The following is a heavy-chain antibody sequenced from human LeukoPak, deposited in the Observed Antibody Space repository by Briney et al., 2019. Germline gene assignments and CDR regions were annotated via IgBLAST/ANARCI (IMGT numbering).Heavy chain of an antibody. V-gene: IGHV1-24*01. D-gene: IGHD1-26*01. J-gene: IGHJ3*02. CDR1: GYTLTELS. CDR3: AREMGAARAFDI. CDR2: FDPEDGET. Sequence: ASVTVSFKVSGYTLTELSMHWVRQAPGKGLEWMGGFDPEDGETIYAQKFQGRVTITRDTSASTAYMELSSLRSEDTAVYYCAREMGAARAFDIWGQGTMVTVSS.